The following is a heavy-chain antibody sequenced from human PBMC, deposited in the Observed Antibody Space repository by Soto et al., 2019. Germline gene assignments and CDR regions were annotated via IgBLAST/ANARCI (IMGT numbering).Heavy chain of an antibody. CDR2: INHSGST. V-gene: IGHV4-34*01. Sequence: SETLSLTCAVYGGSFSGYYWSWIRQPPGKGLEWIGEINHSGSTNYNPSLKSRVTISVDTSKNQFSLKLSSVTAADTAVYYCARLGDSSVELHSDRGQGTLVTVS. J-gene: IGHJ4*02. CDR1: GGSFSGYY. CDR3: ARLGDSSVELHSD. D-gene: IGHD3-22*01.